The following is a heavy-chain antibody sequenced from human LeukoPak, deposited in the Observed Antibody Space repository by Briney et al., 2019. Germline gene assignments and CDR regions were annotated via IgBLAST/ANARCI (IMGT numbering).Heavy chain of an antibody. CDR2: ITSGSSYI. CDR3: ARVLLVHDYYYGVDV. Sequence: SGGSLRLSCAASGFTFSSYNMNWVRQAPGKGLEWVSSITSGSSYIYYADSVRGRFTISRDNAKNSLYLQMNSLRAEDTAVYYCARVLLVHDYYYGVDVWGQGTTVTVSS. D-gene: IGHD3-16*01. CDR1: GFTFSSYN. J-gene: IGHJ6*02. V-gene: IGHV3-21*01.